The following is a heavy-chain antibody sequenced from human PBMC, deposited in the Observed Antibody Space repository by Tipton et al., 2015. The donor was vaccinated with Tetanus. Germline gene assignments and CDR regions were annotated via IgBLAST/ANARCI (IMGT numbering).Heavy chain of an antibody. J-gene: IGHJ4*02. CDR3: ARDQARGARGWNYFDY. CDR1: GGSISGGGYY. V-gene: IGHV4-31*03. D-gene: IGHD1-26*01. CDR2: IYYSGST. Sequence: TLSLTCTVSGGSISGGGYYWSWIRQHPGKGLEWIGDIYYSGSTYYNPSLKSRVPISVDTSKNQFSLKLNSVTAADTAVYYCARDQARGARGWNYFDYWGQGTLVTVSS.